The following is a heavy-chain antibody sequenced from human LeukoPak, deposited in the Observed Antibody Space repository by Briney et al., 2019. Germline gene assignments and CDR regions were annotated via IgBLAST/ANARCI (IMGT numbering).Heavy chain of an antibody. Sequence: SETLSLTCTVSGGSISSDYWSWIRQPPGKGLEWIGYIYHSGSTNYNPSLKSRVTISVDTSKNQFSLKLSSVTAADTAVYYCAKSDNSGWLTWFDPWGQGTLVTASS. D-gene: IGHD6-19*01. CDR1: GGSISSDY. CDR2: IYHSGST. CDR3: AKSDNSGWLTWFDP. V-gene: IGHV4-59*01. J-gene: IGHJ5*02.